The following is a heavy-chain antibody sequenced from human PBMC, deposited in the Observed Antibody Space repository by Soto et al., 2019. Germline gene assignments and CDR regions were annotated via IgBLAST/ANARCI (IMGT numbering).Heavy chain of an antibody. CDR2: TSYDGSNA. V-gene: IGHV3-30*03. D-gene: IGHD3-16*01. J-gene: IGHJ4*02. CDR1: GFTFRSFV. CDR3: ARWGTTGGLDF. Sequence: QVQLVESGGGVVQPGTSLRLSCVGSGFTFRSFVIHWVRQAPGKGLEWVALTSYDGSNAYYGYSVKGRFTISRDNSKNTVDLHMDSLRVEDTALYYCARWGTTGGLDFWGQGTLVSVSS.